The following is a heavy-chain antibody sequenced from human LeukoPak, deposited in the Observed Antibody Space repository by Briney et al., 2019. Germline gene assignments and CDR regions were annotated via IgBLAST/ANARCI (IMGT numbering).Heavy chain of an antibody. CDR1: GGTFSSFA. D-gene: IGHD3-9*01. CDR2: INPSGGST. Sequence: ASVKVSCKASGGTFSSFAIIWVRQAPGQGLEWMGIINPSGGSTSYAQKFQGRVTMTRDTSTSTVYMELSSLRSEDTAVYYCARAESSPNYDILTGYYREDYYMDVWGKGTTVTISS. J-gene: IGHJ6*03. V-gene: IGHV1-46*01. CDR3: ARAESSPNYDILTGYYREDYYMDV.